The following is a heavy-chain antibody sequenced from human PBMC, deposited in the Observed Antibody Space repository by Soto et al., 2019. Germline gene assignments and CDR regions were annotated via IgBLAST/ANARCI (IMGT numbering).Heavy chain of an antibody. Sequence: EVQLVESGGGLVQPGGSLRLSCTASGFIVSDTYVNWVRQAPGKGLEWVSVISNRGDTHYADSVRGRFSLSRDISDNTLHTQMNNLRVEEPAVYYCAREPRYCRSGSCSITGDAYDIWGQGTMVTVSS. CDR2: ISNRGDT. CDR1: GFIVSDTY. D-gene: IGHD2-15*01. CDR3: AREPRYCRSGSCSITGDAYDI. J-gene: IGHJ3*02. V-gene: IGHV3-66*01.